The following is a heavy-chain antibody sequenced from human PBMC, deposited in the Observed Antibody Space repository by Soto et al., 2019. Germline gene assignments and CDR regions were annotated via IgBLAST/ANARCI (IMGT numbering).Heavy chain of an antibody. V-gene: IGHV3-48*01. D-gene: IGHD3-22*01. CDR2: ISRNASTI. CDR1: GFSFSSYT. J-gene: IGHJ5*02. CDR3: DSSGSSWFDP. Sequence: GRSQRLSCVASGFSFSSYTMNWFRQAPWKGLEWVSDISRNASTISYADSVRGRFTISRDNAKTSLYLQMNSLRAEDTAVYYYDSSGSSWFDPWGQGALVTVS.